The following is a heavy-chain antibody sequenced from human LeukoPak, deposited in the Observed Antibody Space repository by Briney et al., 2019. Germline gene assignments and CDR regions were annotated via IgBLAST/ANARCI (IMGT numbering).Heavy chain of an antibody. CDR2: IYSGGST. V-gene: IGHV3-66*01. J-gene: IGHJ4*02. CDR1: GFTVSSNY. CDR3: AREGTDLYSSSSFDY. D-gene: IGHD6-13*01. Sequence: GGSLRLSCAASGFTVSSNYMSWVRQAPGKGLEWVSVIYSGGSTCYADSVKGRFTISRDNSKNTLYLQMNSLRAEDTAVYYCAREGTDLYSSSSFDYWGQGTLVTVSS.